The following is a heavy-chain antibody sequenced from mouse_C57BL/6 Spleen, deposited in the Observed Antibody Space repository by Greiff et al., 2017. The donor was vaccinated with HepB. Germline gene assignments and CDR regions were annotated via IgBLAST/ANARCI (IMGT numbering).Heavy chain of an antibody. D-gene: IGHD2-4*01. V-gene: IGHV1-59*01. Sequence: QVQLQQPGAELVRPGPSVKLSCKASGYTFTSYWMHWVKQRPGQGLEWIGVIDPSDSYTNYNQKFKGKATLTVDTSSSTAYMQLSSLASEDSAVYYCAFFYDYDSGDYWGQGTTLTVSS. CDR2: IDPSDSYT. J-gene: IGHJ2*01. CDR3: AFFYDYDSGDY. CDR1: GYTFTSYW.